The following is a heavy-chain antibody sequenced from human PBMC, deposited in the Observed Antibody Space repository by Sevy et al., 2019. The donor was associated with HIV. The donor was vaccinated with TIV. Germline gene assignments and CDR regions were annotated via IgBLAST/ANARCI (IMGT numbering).Heavy chain of an antibody. CDR2: ISSSSSYI. D-gene: IGHD3-10*01. CDR3: ARDKRGGSGSYSLYYYYYGMDV. Sequence: GGSLRLSCAASGFTFSSYSMNWVRQAPGKGLEWVSSISSSSSYIYYADSVKGRFTISRDNAKNSLYLQMNSLGAEDTAVYYCARDKRGGSGSYSLYYYYYGMDVWGQGTTVTVSS. V-gene: IGHV3-21*01. CDR1: GFTFSSYS. J-gene: IGHJ6*02.